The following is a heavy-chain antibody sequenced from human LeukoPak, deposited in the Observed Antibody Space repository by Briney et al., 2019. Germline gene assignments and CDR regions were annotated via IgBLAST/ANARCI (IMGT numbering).Heavy chain of an antibody. D-gene: IGHD2-2*01. J-gene: IGHJ5*02. Sequence: GGSLRLSCAASGFTFSSYGMHWVRQAPGKGLEWVAVIWYDGSNKYYAGSVKGRFTISRDNSKNTLYLQMNSLRAEDTAVYYCARDFRKYCSSTSCWFDPWGQGTLVTVSS. CDR2: IWYDGSNK. CDR1: GFTFSSYG. V-gene: IGHV3-33*01. CDR3: ARDFRKYCSSTSCWFDP.